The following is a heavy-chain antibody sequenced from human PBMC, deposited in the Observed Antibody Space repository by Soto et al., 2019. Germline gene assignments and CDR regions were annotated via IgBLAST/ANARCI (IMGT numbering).Heavy chain of an antibody. Sequence: SETLSLTCTVSGGSISSGGYYWSWIRQHPGKGLEWIGYIYYSGSTYYNPSLKSRVTISVDTSKNQFSLKLSSVTAADTAVYYCARGGNYGGNYFDYWGQGTLVTVSS. J-gene: IGHJ4*02. CDR3: ARGGNYGGNYFDY. CDR1: GGSISSGGYY. D-gene: IGHD4-17*01. V-gene: IGHV4-31*03. CDR2: IYYSGST.